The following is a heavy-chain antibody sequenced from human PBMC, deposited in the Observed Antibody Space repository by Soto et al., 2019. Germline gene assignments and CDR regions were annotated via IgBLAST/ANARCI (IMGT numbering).Heavy chain of an antibody. CDR2: ISDSGST. J-gene: IGHJ4*02. CDR3: STSCLYFFDH. Sequence: EVQLLESGGALVQPGGSLRLSCAASGFTFSNHAMNWVRQAPGKGLEWVSTISDSGSTYYADSVKGRFTISRDNSKNTLDLQMNSLRAEDTAVYCTSTSCLYFFDHWGQGTLVIVSA. CDR1: GFTFSNHA. D-gene: IGHD2-2*01. V-gene: IGHV3-23*01.